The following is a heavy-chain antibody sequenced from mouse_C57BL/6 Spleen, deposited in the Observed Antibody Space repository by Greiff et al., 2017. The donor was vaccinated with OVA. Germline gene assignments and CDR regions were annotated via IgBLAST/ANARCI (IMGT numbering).Heavy chain of an antibody. CDR2: IYPGSGNT. V-gene: IGHV1-76*01. D-gene: IGHD2-4*01. Sequence: VQLQQSGAELVRPGASVKLSCKASGYTFTDYYINWVKQRPGQGLEWIARIYPGSGNTYYNEKFTGKATLTAEKSSSTAYMQLSSLTSEDSAVYFCARNDYDGSWFAYWGQGTLVTVSA. CDR1: GYTFTDYY. J-gene: IGHJ3*01. CDR3: ARNDYDGSWFAY.